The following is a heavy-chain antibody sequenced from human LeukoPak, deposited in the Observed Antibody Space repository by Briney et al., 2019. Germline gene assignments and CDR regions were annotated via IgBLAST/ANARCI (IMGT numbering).Heavy chain of an antibody. CDR2: MRYSEAP. Sequence: SETLSLTCTVSGVSISGYFWSWFRQPPGMRLEYIADMRYSEAPTYNPSHESRVSISLDTSKNQCSLKLSSVTAADTAVYYCARHMNGGTNPMDVWGQGTMVTVSS. CDR3: ARHMNGGTNPMDV. CDR1: GVSISGYF. D-gene: IGHD2-8*01. J-gene: IGHJ6*02. V-gene: IGHV4-59*08.